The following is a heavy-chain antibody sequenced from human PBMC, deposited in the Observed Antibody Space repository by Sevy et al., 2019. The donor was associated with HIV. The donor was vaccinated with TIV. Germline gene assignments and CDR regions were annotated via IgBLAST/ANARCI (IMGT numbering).Heavy chain of an antibody. CDR2: ISSSSNDI. CDR1: GFIFSNYN. CDR3: ARKMELLVPDY. V-gene: IGHV3-21*01. J-gene: IGHJ4*02. D-gene: IGHD2-21*02. Sequence: GGSLRLSCAASGFIFSNYNMHWVRQAPGKGLEWVSFISSSSNDIYYADSVKGRFTISRDNAKNSQYLQMNSLRAEDTAVYYCARKMELLVPDYWGQGTLVTVSS.